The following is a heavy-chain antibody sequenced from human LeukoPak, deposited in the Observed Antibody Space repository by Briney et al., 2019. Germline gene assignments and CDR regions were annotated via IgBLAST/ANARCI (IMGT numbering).Heavy chain of an antibody. Sequence: GGSLRLSCAASGFTFSSYWMNWARQAPGKGLEWVASINVDGTAEYYVDSVKGRFTISRDNANNSLYLQMNSLRAEDTAVYYCARDPYRFAFDIWGQGTVVLVSS. CDR1: GFTFSSYW. D-gene: IGHD1-26*01. CDR3: ARDPYRFAFDI. V-gene: IGHV3-7*03. J-gene: IGHJ3*02. CDR2: INVDGTAE.